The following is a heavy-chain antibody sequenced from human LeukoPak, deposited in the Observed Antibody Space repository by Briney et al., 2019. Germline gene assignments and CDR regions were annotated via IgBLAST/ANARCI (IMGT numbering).Heavy chain of an antibody. CDR1: GYTFRSYD. J-gene: IGHJ4*02. Sequence: GASVKVSCKASGYTFRSYDITWVRQAPGQGLEWMGWISPNNGNTNYAQKFQGRVTMTTDTPTSTAYMEMRSLRSDDTAVYYCARDRDSSGWHVADYWGQGTLATVSS. CDR3: ARDRDSSGWHVADY. D-gene: IGHD6-19*01. V-gene: IGHV1-18*01. CDR2: ISPNNGNT.